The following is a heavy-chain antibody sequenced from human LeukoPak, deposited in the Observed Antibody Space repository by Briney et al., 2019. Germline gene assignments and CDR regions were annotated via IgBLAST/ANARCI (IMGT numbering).Heavy chain of an antibody. CDR2: ISKSGGDT. V-gene: IGHV3-23*01. D-gene: IGHD5-24*01. J-gene: IGHJ3*02. CDR3: ANAIDNNLTDPFDI. CDR1: GFTFSTYA. Sequence: GGSLRLSXAASGFTFSTYAMSWVRQAPGKGLEWVSTISKSGGDTYYANSVKGRFTISRDNSKNTLHLQMNSLRAEDSAVYSCANAIDNNLTDPFDIWGRGTMVTVSS.